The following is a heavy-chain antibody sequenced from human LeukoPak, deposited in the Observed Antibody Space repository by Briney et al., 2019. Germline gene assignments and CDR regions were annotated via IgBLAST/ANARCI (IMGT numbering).Heavy chain of an antibody. CDR2: TYYSGST. Sequence: PSETLSLTCTVSGGSISSYYWSWIRQPPGKGLEWIGYTYYSGSTNYNPSLKSRVTISVDTSKNQFSLKLSSVTAADTAVYYCARGRDGYKGPAFDIWGQGTMVTVSS. CDR3: ARGRDGYKGPAFDI. D-gene: IGHD5-24*01. V-gene: IGHV4-59*01. J-gene: IGHJ3*02. CDR1: GGSISSYY.